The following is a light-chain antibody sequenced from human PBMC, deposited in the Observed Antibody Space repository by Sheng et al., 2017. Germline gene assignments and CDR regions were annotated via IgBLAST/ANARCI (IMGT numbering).Light chain of an antibody. Sequence: QTVVTQEPSFSVSPGGTVTLTCGLSSGSVSTTAYPAWYQQTPGQSPRTLIYSTKIRSSGVPDRFSGSILGNKAALTITGAQADDESDYYCVLYMGGGLWVFGGGTKVTVL. J-gene: IGLJ3*02. CDR3: VLYMGGGLWV. V-gene: IGLV8-61*01. CDR2: STK. CDR1: SGSVSTTAY.